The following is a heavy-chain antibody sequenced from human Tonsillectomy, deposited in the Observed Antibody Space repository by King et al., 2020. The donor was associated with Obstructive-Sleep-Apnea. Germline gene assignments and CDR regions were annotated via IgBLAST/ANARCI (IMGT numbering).Heavy chain of an antibody. CDR1: GGSFNGYY. CDR3: ARGASVATKDAFDI. D-gene: IGHD1-26*01. CDR2: INHSGST. Sequence: VQLQQWGAGLLKPSETLSLTCAVYGGSFNGYYWICIRQPPGRGLEWIGEINHSGSTNYNPSLKSRVTMSVDTSKNQFSRNLKSVTAADTAVYFGARGASVATKDAFDIWGQGTMVTVSS. J-gene: IGHJ3*02. V-gene: IGHV4-34*01.